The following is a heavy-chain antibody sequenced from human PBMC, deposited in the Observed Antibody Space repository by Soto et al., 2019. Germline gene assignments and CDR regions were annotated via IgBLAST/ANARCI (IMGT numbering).Heavy chain of an antibody. D-gene: IGHD2-15*01. CDR1: GYSFTSYW. CDR3: ARHPGVVWNYVDY. CDR2: IDPSDSYT. J-gene: IGHJ4*02. V-gene: IGHV5-10-1*01. Sequence: SLKISCKGSGYSFTSYWISWVRQMPGKGLEWMGRIDPSDSYTNYSPSFQGHVTISADKSISTAYLQWSSLKASDTAMYYCARHPGVVWNYVDYWGQGTLVTVSS.